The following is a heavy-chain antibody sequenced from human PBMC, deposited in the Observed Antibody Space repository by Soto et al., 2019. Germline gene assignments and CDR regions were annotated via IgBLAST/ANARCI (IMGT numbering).Heavy chain of an antibody. D-gene: IGHD4-17*01. V-gene: IGHV5-51*01. CDR1: GYSFTSYW. CDR3: ARHLTTWSQKYYYVVV. J-gene: IGHJ6*03. CDR2: IYPGDSDT. Sequence: PGESLKISCKGSGYSFTSYWIGWVRQMPGKGLEWMGIIYPGDSDTRYSPSFQGQVTISADKSISTAYLQWSSLKASDTAMYYCARHLTTWSQKYYYVVVWGKGTTLTVSS.